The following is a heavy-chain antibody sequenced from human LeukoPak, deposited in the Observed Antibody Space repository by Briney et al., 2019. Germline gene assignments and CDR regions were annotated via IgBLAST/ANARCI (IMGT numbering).Heavy chain of an antibody. V-gene: IGHV3-48*04. CDR1: GFTFSTYS. D-gene: IGHD3-3*02. CDR2: ITSSSTM. Sequence: GGSLRLSCAASGFTFSTYSMNWVRQAPGKGLEWVSYITSSSTMFYADSVKGRFTISRDNAKNSLYLQMNSLRAEDTAVYYCASRAHFWSGPGGWGQGTLVTVSS. J-gene: IGHJ4*02. CDR3: ASRAHFWSGPGG.